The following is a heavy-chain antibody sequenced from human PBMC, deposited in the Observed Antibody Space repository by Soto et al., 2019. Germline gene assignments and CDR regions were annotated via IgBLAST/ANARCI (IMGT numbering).Heavy chain of an antibody. Sequence: SETLSLTCTVSGGSISSGGYYWSWIRQHPGKGLEWIGYICYGGSTYYNPSLKSRATISGGTSKNQFSLKLSSVTAADTAVYYCARGGYYYENSGQNAYDYWGQGILVTVSS. CDR1: GGSISSGGYY. J-gene: IGHJ4*01. CDR3: ARGGYYYENSGQNAYDY. D-gene: IGHD3-22*01. V-gene: IGHV4-31*03. CDR2: ICYGGST.